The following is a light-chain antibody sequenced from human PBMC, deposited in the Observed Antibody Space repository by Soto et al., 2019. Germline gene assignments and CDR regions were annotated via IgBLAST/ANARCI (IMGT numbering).Light chain of an antibody. CDR1: ESINKY. Sequence: DIQLTQSPSSLSASVGERVTITCRSSESINKYLNWYQQRPGKAHKLLIFGASSLQDGGPSRFSGDGSWTDFTLAINSLQPEDCATYYCQQTFDVPHSFGGGSKLDVK. CDR3: QQTFDVPHS. V-gene: IGKV1-39*01. J-gene: IGKJ4*01. CDR2: GAS.